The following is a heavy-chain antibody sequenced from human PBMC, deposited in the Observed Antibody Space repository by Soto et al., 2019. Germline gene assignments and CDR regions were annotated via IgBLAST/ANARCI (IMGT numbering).Heavy chain of an antibody. CDR1: GGSFSDYS. CDR2: ISHSGGT. V-gene: IGHV4-34*01. J-gene: IGHJ5*02. Sequence: QVQLQQWGAGLLKPSETLSLTCAVYGGSFSDYSWTWIRQPPGKGLEWIGEISHSGGTNYNPSLKSRVTISEDTSKNQFSLKLSSVAAADTAVYYCARDDNGDNGRAFDPWGQGTLVTVSS. CDR3: ARDDNGDNGRAFDP. D-gene: IGHD4-17*01.